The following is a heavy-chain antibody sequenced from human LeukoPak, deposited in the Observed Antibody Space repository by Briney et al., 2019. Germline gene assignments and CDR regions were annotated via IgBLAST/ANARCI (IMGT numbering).Heavy chain of an antibody. Sequence: ASVKVSCKASGYTFTSYGISWVRQAPGQGLEWTGWISAYNGNTNYAQKLQGRVTMTTDTSTSTAYMELRSLRSDDTAVYYCARDRSSSSTLIDAFDIWGQGTMVTVSS. J-gene: IGHJ3*02. CDR3: ARDRSSSSTLIDAFDI. D-gene: IGHD6-6*01. CDR2: ISAYNGNT. V-gene: IGHV1-18*01. CDR1: GYTFTSYG.